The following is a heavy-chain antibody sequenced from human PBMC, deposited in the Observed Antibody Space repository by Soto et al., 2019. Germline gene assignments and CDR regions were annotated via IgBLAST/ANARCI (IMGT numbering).Heavy chain of an antibody. J-gene: IGHJ6*02. D-gene: IGHD2-15*01. CDR3: ARGGVVNYYYYYGMDV. CDR1: GYSFTSYW. CDR2: IYPGDSDT. Sequence: GESLKICCKGSGYSFTSYWIGWVRQMPGKGLEWMGIIYPGDSDTRYSPSFQGQVTISADKSISTAYLQWSSLKASDTAMYYCARGGVVNYYYYYGMDVWGQGTTVTVSS. V-gene: IGHV5-51*01.